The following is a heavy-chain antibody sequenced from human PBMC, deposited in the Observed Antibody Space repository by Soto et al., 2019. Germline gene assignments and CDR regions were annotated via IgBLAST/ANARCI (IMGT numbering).Heavy chain of an antibody. J-gene: IGHJ4*02. Sequence: QVQLVQSGAEVKKPGASVKVSCKASGYTFTSYGISWVRQAPGQGLEWMGWISAYNGNTNYAQKLQGRVTMTTDTATSTAYMELRSLRSDDTAVYYCARVPHPPYCGGDCYLRPYFDYWGQGTLVTVSS. CDR1: GYTFTSYG. D-gene: IGHD2-21*01. CDR2: ISAYNGNT. CDR3: ARVPHPPYCGGDCYLRPYFDY. V-gene: IGHV1-18*01.